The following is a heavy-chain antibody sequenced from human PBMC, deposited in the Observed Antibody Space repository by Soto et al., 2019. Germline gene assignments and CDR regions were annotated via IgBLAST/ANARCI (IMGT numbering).Heavy chain of an antibody. Sequence: PSETLDLTCTVSGGSVSSGSYYWSCIRQPPGKGLEWIGYIYYSGSTNYNPSLKSRVTISVDTSKNQFSLKLSSVTAADTAVYYCARDWSSSSAYYYYYGMDVWGQGTTVTVSS. J-gene: IGHJ6*02. CDR3: ARDWSSSSAYYYYYGMDV. D-gene: IGHD6-6*01. V-gene: IGHV4-61*01. CDR1: GGSVSSGSYY. CDR2: IYYSGST.